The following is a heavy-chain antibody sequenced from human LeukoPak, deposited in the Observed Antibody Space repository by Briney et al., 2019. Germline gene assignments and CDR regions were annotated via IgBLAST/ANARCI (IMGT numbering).Heavy chain of an antibody. V-gene: IGHV4-39*07. CDR3: ARDGNGYGDFDY. CDR2: IYYSGST. CDR1: GGSISSSSYY. Sequence: SETLSLTCTVSGGSISSSSYYWGWIRQPPGKGLEWIGSIYYSGSTYYNPSLKSRVTISVDTSKNQFSLKLSSVTAADTAVYYCARDGNGYGDFDYWGQGTLVTVSS. D-gene: IGHD4/OR15-4a*01. J-gene: IGHJ4*02.